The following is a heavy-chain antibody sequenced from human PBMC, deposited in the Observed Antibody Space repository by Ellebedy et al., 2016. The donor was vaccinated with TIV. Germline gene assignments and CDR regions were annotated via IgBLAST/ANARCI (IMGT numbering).Heavy chain of an antibody. V-gene: IGHV3-23*01. CDR3: AKGLNCGSGSYVLCALDI. J-gene: IGHJ3*02. CDR2: ISGSGVGT. CDR1: GFTFSSYA. Sequence: GESLKISXAASGFTFSSYALTWVRQAPGKGLEWVSSISGSGVGTYSSDSVKGRFTISRDNSKNTLYLQVNTLGADDTAVYYCAKGLNCGSGSYVLCALDIWGQGTMVTVSS. D-gene: IGHD3-10*01.